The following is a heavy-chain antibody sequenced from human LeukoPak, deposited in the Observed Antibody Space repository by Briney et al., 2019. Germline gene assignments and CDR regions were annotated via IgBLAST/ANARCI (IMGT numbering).Heavy chain of an antibody. CDR2: FYNSGST. CDR1: GGSISSSAYY. J-gene: IGHJ6*02. CDR3: ARDILYSSGHWGLDV. V-gene: IGHV4-4*07. D-gene: IGHD6-19*01. Sequence: NPSETLSLTCSVSGGSISSSAYYWGWIRQPAGKGLEWIGRFYNSGSTNYNPSLESRVTMSGDTSKNQFSLSLKSVTVADTAVYYCARDILYSSGHWGLDVWGQGTTVTVSS.